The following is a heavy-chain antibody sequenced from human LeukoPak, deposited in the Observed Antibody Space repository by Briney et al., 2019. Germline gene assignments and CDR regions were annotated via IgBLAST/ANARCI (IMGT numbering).Heavy chain of an antibody. J-gene: IGHJ4*02. V-gene: IGHV3-53*01. D-gene: IGHD3-3*01. CDR1: GFTVSSNY. Sequence: PGGSLRLSCADSGFTVSSNYMSWVRQAPGKGLEWVSVIYSGGSTYYADSVKGRFTISRDNSKNTLYLQMNSLRAEDTAAYYCARGGRFFVDYWGQGTLVTVSS. CDR2: IYSGGST. CDR3: ARGGRFFVDY.